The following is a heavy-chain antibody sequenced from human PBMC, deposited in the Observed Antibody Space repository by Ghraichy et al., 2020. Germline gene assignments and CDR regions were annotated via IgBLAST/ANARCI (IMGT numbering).Heavy chain of an antibody. Sequence: GESLRLSCAASGFSFSDYAMNWVRQAPGKGLEWVSTISSSGSNTYYADSVRGRITISRDNFKDTLYLQMNSLRAEDTAVYYCAKDYQLNNWRHGTLVTVSS. V-gene: IGHV3-23*01. D-gene: IGHD2-2*01. CDR1: GFSFSDYA. J-gene: IGHJ4*01. CDR2: ISSSGSNT. CDR3: AKDYQLNN.